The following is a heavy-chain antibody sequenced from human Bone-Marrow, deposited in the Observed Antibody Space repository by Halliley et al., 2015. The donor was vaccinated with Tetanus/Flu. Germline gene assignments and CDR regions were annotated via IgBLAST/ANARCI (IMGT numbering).Heavy chain of an antibody. CDR2: YFLGNT. V-gene: IGHV4-59*01. Sequence: YFLGNTNYNPSLKNRVTISVDRSKNQFSLRLTSVTAADTAVYFCAREREDCGGEYWFLDQWVQGTLVTVSS. CDR3: AREREDCGGEYWFLDQ. D-gene: IGHD2-15*01. J-gene: IGHJ4*02.